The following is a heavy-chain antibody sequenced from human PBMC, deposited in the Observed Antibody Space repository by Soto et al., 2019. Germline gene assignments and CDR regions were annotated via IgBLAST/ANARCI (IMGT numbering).Heavy chain of an antibody. CDR3: AREWWKLGQNFYGMDV. D-gene: IGHD2-15*01. V-gene: IGHV3-72*01. Sequence: EVKLVESGGGLVQPGGSLRLSCAVSGFIFSDQYIDWVRQAPGKGLEWVGRTRNKADSYTKQYVASVEGRFTIIRDESKNSLYIQMNNLQIEDTAVYYCAREWWKLGQNFYGMDVWGQGTTVTVSS. J-gene: IGHJ6*02. CDR2: TRNKADSYTK. CDR1: GFIFSDQY.